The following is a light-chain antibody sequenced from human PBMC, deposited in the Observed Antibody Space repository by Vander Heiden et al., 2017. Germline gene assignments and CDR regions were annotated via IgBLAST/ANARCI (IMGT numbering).Light chain of an antibody. CDR1: NIGSKN. J-gene: IGLJ1*01. CDR2: MDS. Sequence: SYELTQPLSVSVALGQTARITCGGNNIGSKNVRLYPQNPGPPPVLVIYMDSHRPFGIPELFSGSNSGNTATLTISRAQAGDEAYYYCQVWDSSTANVFGTGTKVTVL. CDR3: QVWDSSTANV. V-gene: IGLV3-9*01.